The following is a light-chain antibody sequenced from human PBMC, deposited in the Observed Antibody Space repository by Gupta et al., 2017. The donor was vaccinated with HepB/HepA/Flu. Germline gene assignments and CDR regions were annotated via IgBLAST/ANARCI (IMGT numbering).Light chain of an antibody. CDR2: WAS. J-gene: IGKJ3*01. Sequence: IVMTQFPDSLAVSLGERATSNCKSSQSVLHFSENRNFLGWYQQKPGQPPKLLLSWASTREPGVPDRFSGSGSGTDFTLTISRLQAEDVAVHYCHQYYGRPFTFGPGTKVNVK. CDR1: QSVLHFSENRNF. CDR3: HQYYGRPFT. V-gene: IGKV4-1*01.